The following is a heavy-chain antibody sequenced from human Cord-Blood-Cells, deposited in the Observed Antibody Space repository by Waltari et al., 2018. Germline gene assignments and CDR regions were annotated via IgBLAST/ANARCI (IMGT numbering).Heavy chain of an antibody. CDR3: ARVGVIYYYDSSGYYYLAFDI. CDR1: GYSISSGYY. V-gene: IGHV4-38-2*01. J-gene: IGHJ3*02. Sequence: QVQLQESGPGLVKPSETLSLTCAVSGYSISSGYYWGWIRQPPGKGLEWIGSIYHSGRTYYNPSLKSRVTISVDTSKNQFSLKLSSVTAADTAVYYCARVGVIYYYDSSGYYYLAFDIWGQGTMVTVSS. D-gene: IGHD3-22*01. CDR2: IYHSGRT.